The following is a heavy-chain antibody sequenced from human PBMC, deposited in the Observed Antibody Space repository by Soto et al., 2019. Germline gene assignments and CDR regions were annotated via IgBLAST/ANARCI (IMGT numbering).Heavy chain of an antibody. Sequence: QVQLVQSGAEMKKPGASVKVSCKASGYTFTSYDINWVRQAAGQGPEWMGSVTPRNGDTAFAQKYQGRVTVTSNTSMSTVYMELSNPRSDDTAVYYCARGGSYWARRHYFDSWGQGTLVTVSS. CDR1: GYTFTSYD. V-gene: IGHV1-8*02. D-gene: IGHD2-8*02. CDR2: VTPRNGDT. CDR3: ARGGSYWARRHYFDS. J-gene: IGHJ4*02.